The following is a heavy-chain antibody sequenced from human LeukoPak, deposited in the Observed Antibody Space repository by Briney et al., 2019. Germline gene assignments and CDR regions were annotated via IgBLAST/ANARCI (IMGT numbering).Heavy chain of an antibody. V-gene: IGHV3-21*04. CDR1: GFTFSSYS. CDR2: ISSSSSYI. Sequence: GGSLRLSCAASGFTFSSYSMNWVRQAPGKGLEWVSSISSSSSYIYYADSVKGRFTISRDNSKNTLYLQMNSLRAEDTAVYYCAKDQLVRATKGAFDIWGQGTMVTVSS. D-gene: IGHD3-10*01. CDR3: AKDQLVRATKGAFDI. J-gene: IGHJ3*02.